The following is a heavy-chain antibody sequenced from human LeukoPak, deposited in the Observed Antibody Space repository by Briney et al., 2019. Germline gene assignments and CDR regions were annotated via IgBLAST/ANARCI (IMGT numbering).Heavy chain of an antibody. V-gene: IGHV4-59*01. Sequence: SETLSLTCSVSGGSISSYYWSWIRQSPGKGLEWIGYIYYTGSTNYNPSLESRVTISIDTSKKQLSLKLRSVTAADTAVYYCARDRRESSKPNDAFDIWGQGTMLTVSS. CDR2: IYYTGST. CDR1: GGSISSYY. D-gene: IGHD4-11*01. J-gene: IGHJ3*02. CDR3: ARDRRESSKPNDAFDI.